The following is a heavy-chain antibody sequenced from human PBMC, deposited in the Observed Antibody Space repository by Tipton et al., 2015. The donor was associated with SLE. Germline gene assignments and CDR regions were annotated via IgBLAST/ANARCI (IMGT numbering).Heavy chain of an antibody. CDR2: IGTSDNT. CDR1: GFTFSTYS. Sequence: SLRLSCAASGFTFSTYSLSWVRQAPGKGLEWVSTIGTSDNTYYADSVKGRFTISRDNSKNTLYLQMNSLRVEDTAVYYCAKDHGMVQGVIVDYWGQGTQVTVSS. V-gene: IGHV3-23*01. CDR3: AKDHGMVQGVIVDY. J-gene: IGHJ4*02. D-gene: IGHD3-10*01.